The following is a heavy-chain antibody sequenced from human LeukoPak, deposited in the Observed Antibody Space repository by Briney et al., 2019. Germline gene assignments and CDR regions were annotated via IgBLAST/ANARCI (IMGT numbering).Heavy chain of an antibody. CDR2: ISGSGGGT. J-gene: IGHJ6*03. CDR3: AKNRGAGSHYYYHMNV. V-gene: IGHV3-23*01. CDR1: GFTFSTYA. D-gene: IGHD1-26*01. Sequence: TGGSLRLSRAASGFTFSTYAMSWVCQAAGKGLEWVSLISGSGGGTYYADSVKGRFTISRDNSKNTLYLQLNSLRVEDTAVYYCAKNRGAGSHYYYHMNVWGKGTTVTVSS.